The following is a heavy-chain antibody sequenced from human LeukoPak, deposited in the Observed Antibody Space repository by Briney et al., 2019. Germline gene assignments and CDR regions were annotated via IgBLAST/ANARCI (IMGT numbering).Heavy chain of an antibody. V-gene: IGHV4-59*01. CDR3: ARWVFCSSTSCTDAFDI. CDR1: GGSISSYY. D-gene: IGHD2-2*01. J-gene: IGHJ3*02. CDR2: IYYSGST. Sequence: WETLSLTFTVSGGSISSYYWSWLRQPPGKGLEWVGYIYYSGSTNYNPYLKSRVTISVDTSKNQFSLKLSSVTAADTAVYYCARWVFCSSTSCTDAFDIWGQGTMVTVSS.